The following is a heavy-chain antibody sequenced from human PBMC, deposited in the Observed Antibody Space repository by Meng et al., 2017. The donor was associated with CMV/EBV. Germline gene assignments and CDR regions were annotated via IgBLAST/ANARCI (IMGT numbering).Heavy chain of an antibody. CDR3: ARVGPRSSSSRGYFDY. CDR2: ISVYNGNT. V-gene: IGHV1-18*01. D-gene: IGHD6-13*01. J-gene: IGHJ4*02. Sequence: ASVKVSCKASGYTFTSYGISWVRQAPGQGLEWMGWISVYNGNTNYAQKFQGRVTMTTDTSTRTAYMELRSLRSDDTAVYYCARVGPRSSSSRGYFDYWGQGTLVTDSS. CDR1: GYTFTSYG.